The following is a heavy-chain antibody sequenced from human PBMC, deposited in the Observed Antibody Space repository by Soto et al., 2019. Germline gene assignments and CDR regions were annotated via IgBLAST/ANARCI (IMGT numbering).Heavy chain of an antibody. J-gene: IGHJ4*02. V-gene: IGHV1-8*01. Sequence: QVQLVQSGAEVKKPGASVKVSCKASGYTFTSYDINWVRQATGQGLEWMGWMNPNSGNTGYAQKFQGKVTMTRYTSMSTAYMELSSLRSEDTAVVYSAITHLRFGEHHYWGQGFLVTVS. D-gene: IGHD3-10*01. CDR2: MNPNSGNT. CDR3: AITHLRFGEHHY. CDR1: GYTFTSYD.